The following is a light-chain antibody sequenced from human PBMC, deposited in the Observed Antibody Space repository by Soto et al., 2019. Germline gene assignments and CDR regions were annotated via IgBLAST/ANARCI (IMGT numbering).Light chain of an antibody. CDR3: MQALQSLT. CDR2: FGS. CDR1: QSLLYNNTYNY. Sequence: EIVMTQSPLTLPVTPGEPASISCRSSQSLLYNNTYNYLDWYVQKPGQSPQLLIYFGSNRAPWVPDRFSGSGSGTDFTLKINRVEAEEVGTYYCMQALQSLTFGQGTRLEIQ. J-gene: IGKJ5*01. V-gene: IGKV2-28*01.